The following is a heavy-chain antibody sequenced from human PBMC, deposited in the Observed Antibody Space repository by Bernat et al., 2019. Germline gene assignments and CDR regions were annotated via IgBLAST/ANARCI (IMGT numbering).Heavy chain of an antibody. V-gene: IGHV3-30*18. Sequence: VQLVESGGGVVQPGRSLRLSCGASGFTFSSNGMHWVRQAPGKGLEWVAVIAYDGSTKYYVDSVKGRFTISRDNSKNTLYLQMNSLRAEDTAVYYCAKDMASALLWFGELPRGFDYWGQGTLVTVSS. J-gene: IGHJ4*02. CDR3: AKDMASALLWFGELPRGFDY. CDR1: GFTFSSNG. CDR2: IAYDGSTK. D-gene: IGHD3-10*01.